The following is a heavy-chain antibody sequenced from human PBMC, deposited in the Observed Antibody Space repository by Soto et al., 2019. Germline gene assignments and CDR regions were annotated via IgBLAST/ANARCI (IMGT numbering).Heavy chain of an antibody. CDR2: INSVSGGA. Sequence: QVQLVQSGAEVKQPGASVRVSCKASGDTHTIYFIHWLRQSPGQGLEWMGWINSVSGGANYAPRFQGRVAMTRDMSSATAFMELSRLRSDDTAVYYCARGGSYYAHWGQGTLVTVSS. CDR1: GDTHTIYF. CDR3: ARGGSYYAH. J-gene: IGHJ4*02. V-gene: IGHV1-2*02. D-gene: IGHD1-26*01.